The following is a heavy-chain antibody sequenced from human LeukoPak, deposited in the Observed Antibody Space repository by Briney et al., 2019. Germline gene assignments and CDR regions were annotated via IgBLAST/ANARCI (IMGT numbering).Heavy chain of an antibody. D-gene: IGHD3-16*01. CDR2: ISTSSGYI. CDR1: GLTFTRYS. V-gene: IGHV3-21*01. Sequence: GGSLRLSCAASGLTFTRYSMSWVRQAAGKGLEWVSSISTSSGYIYYADTVMGRFTISRDNAKNSLYLQMNSLRPEDTAVYYCASSDYVWGKPFYFDYWGQGTLVTVSS. CDR3: ASSDYVWGKPFYFDY. J-gene: IGHJ4*02.